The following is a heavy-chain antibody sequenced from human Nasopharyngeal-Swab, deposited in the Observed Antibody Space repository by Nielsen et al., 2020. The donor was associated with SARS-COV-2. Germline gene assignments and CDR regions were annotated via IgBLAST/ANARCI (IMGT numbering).Heavy chain of an antibody. Sequence: SETLSLTCTVSGGSISSGGYYWSWIRQPPGKGLEWIGEINHSGSTNYNPSLKSRVTISVDTSKNQFSLKLSSVTAADTAVYYCARRGRQQLVLNWFDPWGQGTLVTVSS. CDR3: ARRGRQQLVLNWFDP. J-gene: IGHJ5*02. D-gene: IGHD6-13*01. CDR2: INHSGST. V-gene: IGHV4-39*07. CDR1: GGSISSGGYY.